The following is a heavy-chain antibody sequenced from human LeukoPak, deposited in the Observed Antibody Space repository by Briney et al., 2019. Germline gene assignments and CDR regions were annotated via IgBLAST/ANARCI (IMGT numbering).Heavy chain of an antibody. V-gene: IGHV4-4*07. CDR1: GGSISSYY. D-gene: IGHD6-13*01. CDR2: IYTSGST. Sequence: SETLSLTCAVSGGSISSYYWSWIRQPAGKGLEWIGRIYTSGSTNYNPSLKSRVTMSVDTSKNQFSLKLSSVTAADTAVYYCARDGGGQQLVPVDPWGQGTLVTVSS. J-gene: IGHJ5*02. CDR3: ARDGGGQQLVPVDP.